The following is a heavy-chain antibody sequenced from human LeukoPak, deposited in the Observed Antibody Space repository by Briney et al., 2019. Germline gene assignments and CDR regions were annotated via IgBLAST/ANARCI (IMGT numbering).Heavy chain of an antibody. D-gene: IGHD6-6*01. CDR2: IYYSGST. Sequence: PSETLSLTCTVSGGSISGGRYYLAWLRQPPGKGLEWIGYIYYSGSTYYNPSLKSRVTISVDTSKNQFSLKLSSVTAADTAVYYCARDGVAAHNWFDPWGQGTLVTVSS. CDR1: GGSISGGRYY. CDR3: ARDGVAAHNWFDP. V-gene: IGHV4-30-4*08. J-gene: IGHJ5*02.